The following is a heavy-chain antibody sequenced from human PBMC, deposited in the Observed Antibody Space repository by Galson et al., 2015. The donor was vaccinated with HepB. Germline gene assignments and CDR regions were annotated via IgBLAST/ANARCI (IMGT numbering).Heavy chain of an antibody. CDR2: INAGNGNT. J-gene: IGHJ4*02. V-gene: IGHV1-3*01. D-gene: IGHD3-22*01. CDR3: ARYYYGTSGRFDY. CDR1: AYTFTSYA. Sequence: SVKVSCKASAYTFTSYAIHWVRQAPGQRLEWMGWINAGNGNTKYSQKLQGRVTITRDTSASTAYMELSSLRSEDTAVYYCARYYYGTSGRFDYWGQGTLVTVSS.